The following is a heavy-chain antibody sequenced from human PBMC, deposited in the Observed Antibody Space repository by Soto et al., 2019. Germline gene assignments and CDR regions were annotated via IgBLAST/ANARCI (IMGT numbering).Heavy chain of an antibody. CDR2: ISYDGSNK. D-gene: IGHD2-21*02. CDR1: GFTFSSYG. J-gene: IGHJ4*02. V-gene: IGHV3-30*18. Sequence: QVQLVESGGGVVQPGRSLRLSCAASGFTFSSYGMHWVRQAPGKGLEWVAVISYDGSNKYYADSVKGRFTISRDNSKNTLYLQMNSLRAEDTAVYYCAKDLRRRVVTDPMGYWGQGTLVTVSS. CDR3: AKDLRRRVVTDPMGY.